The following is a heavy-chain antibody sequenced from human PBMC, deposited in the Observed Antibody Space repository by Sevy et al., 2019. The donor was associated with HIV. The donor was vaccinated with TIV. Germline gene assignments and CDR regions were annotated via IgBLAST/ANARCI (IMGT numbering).Heavy chain of an antibody. V-gene: IGHV3-49*04. D-gene: IGHD6-13*01. CDR2: LKSDVYGGTV. CDR1: GFTFGDYC. CDR3: TRWKAAQSIFDY. Sequence: GGSLRLSCTASGFTFGDYCMSWVRQAPGKGLEWVAFLKSDVYGGTVDHAASVRGRFVISRDDSKTIAYLQMNDLKTEDAGVYYCTRWKAAQSIFDYWGQGALVTVSS. J-gene: IGHJ4*02.